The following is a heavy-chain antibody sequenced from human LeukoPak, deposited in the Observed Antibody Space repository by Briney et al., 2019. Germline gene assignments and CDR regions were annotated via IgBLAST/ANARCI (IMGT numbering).Heavy chain of an antibody. J-gene: IGHJ4*02. Sequence: PSETLSLTCTVSGGSISSYYWSWIRQPPGKGLEWIGYIYYSGSTNYNPSLKSRVTISVDTSKNQFSLKLSSVTAADTAVYYCARGTTWYSSSSTQDYWGQGALVTVSS. CDR2: IYYSGST. CDR3: ARGTTWYSSSSTQDY. D-gene: IGHD6-13*01. CDR1: GGSISSYY. V-gene: IGHV4-59*12.